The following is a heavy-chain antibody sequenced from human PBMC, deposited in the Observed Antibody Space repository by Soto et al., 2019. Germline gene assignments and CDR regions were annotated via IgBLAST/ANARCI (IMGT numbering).Heavy chain of an antibody. D-gene: IGHD6-6*01. CDR3: ARQGRIAARPYYYGMDV. V-gene: IGHV4-39*01. CDR2: IYYSGST. CDR1: GGSISSSSYY. J-gene: IGHJ6*02. Sequence: SETLSLTCTVSGGSISSSSYYWGWIRQPPGKGLEWIGSIYYSGSTYYTPSLKSRVTISVDTSKNQFSLKLSSVTAADTAVYYCARQGRIAARPYYYGMDVWGQGTTVTVSS.